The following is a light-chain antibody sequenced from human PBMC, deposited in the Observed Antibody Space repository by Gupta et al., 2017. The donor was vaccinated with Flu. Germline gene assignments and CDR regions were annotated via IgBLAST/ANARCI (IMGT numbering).Light chain of an antibody. CDR3: QQSSSAVS. CDR2: RTS. CDR1: QSVSGNY. J-gene: IGKJ4*01. V-gene: IGKV3-20*01. Sequence: ENVLTQSPGTLSLSPGERATLSCRASQSVSGNYLAWDQQKPGQSPRLLIYRTSTRATGVPDRFSGSGSGTDFTLTITRLEPEDFAVYYWQQSSSAVSFGGGTRVEIK.